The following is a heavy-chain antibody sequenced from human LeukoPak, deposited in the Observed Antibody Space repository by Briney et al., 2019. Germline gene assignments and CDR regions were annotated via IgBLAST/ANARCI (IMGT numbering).Heavy chain of an antibody. V-gene: IGHV3-11*01. D-gene: IGHD2-2*01. Sequence: GGSLRLSCAASGSTFSDYYMSWIRQAPGKGLEWVSYISSSGSTIYYADSVKGRFTISRDNSKNTLYLQMNSLRAEDTAVYYCAKDSRDDCSSTSCYPDYWGQGTLVTVSS. CDR2: ISSSGSTI. CDR3: AKDSRDDCSSTSCYPDY. CDR1: GSTFSDYY. J-gene: IGHJ4*02.